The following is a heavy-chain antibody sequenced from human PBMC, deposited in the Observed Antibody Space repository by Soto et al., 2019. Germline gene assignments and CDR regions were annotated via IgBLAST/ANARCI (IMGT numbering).Heavy chain of an antibody. CDR1: GGSISSYY. CDR2: IYYSGST. J-gene: IGHJ3*02. D-gene: IGHD5-12*01. V-gene: IGHV4-59*01. Sequence: SETLSLTCTVSGGSISSYYWSWIRQPPGKGLEWIGYIYYSGSTNYNPSLKSRVTISVDTSKNQFSLKLSSVTAADTAVYYCARQGGYDLGAFDIWGQGTMVTVSS. CDR3: ARQGGYDLGAFDI.